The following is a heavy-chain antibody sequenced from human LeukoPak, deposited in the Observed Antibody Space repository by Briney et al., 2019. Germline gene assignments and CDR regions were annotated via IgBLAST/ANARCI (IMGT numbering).Heavy chain of an antibody. CDR1: GFTFSSYG. Sequence: GGSLRLSCAASGFTFSSYGVHWVRQTPGKGLEWVAFIRYDGSNRFYADSVKGRFTISRDNSKNTLYLQMNSLRAEDTAVYYCARGTPDDYGDYGFDYWGQGTLVTVSS. D-gene: IGHD4-17*01. CDR3: ARGTPDDYGDYGFDY. V-gene: IGHV3-30*02. J-gene: IGHJ4*02. CDR2: IRYDGSNR.